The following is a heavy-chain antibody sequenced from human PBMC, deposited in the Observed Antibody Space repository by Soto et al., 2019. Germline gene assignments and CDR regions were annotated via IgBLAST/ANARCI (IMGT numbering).Heavy chain of an antibody. Sequence: QVQLVQSGAEVKKPGSSVKVSCKASGGTFSSYAISWVRQAPGQGLEWMGGIIPIFGTANYAQKFQGRVTITADESASTAYMELSSRRSEDTAVYYCARADLPYYYDSSEGDYWGQGTLVTVSS. CDR3: ARADLPYYYDSSEGDY. CDR1: GGTFSSYA. D-gene: IGHD3-22*01. CDR2: IIPIFGTA. J-gene: IGHJ4*02. V-gene: IGHV1-69*12.